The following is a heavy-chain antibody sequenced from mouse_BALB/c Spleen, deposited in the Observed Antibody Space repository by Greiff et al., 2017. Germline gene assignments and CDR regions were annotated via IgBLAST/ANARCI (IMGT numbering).Heavy chain of an antibody. J-gene: IGHJ3*01. CDR2: INPSTGYT. Sequence: QVQLQQSGAELAKPGASVKMSCKASGYTFTSYWMHWVKQRPGQGLEWIGYINPSTGYTEYNQKFKDKATLTADKSSSTAYMQLSSLTSEDSAVYYFAQGGYYDYAWFAYWGQGTLVTVSA. CDR3: AQGGYYDYAWFAY. D-gene: IGHD2-4*01. CDR1: GYTFTSYW. V-gene: IGHV1-7*01.